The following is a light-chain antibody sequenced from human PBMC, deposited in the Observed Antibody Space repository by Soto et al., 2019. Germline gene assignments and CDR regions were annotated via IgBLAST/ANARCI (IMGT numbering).Light chain of an antibody. V-gene: IGKV1-39*01. CDR1: QSISNS. J-gene: IGKJ1*01. Sequence: DIQMTQSPSSLSASVGDRVTITCRASQSISNSLNWYQQKPGKAPKLLMYAASSLQSGVPSRFGGSGSGTDFTLTISSLQPEDFATYYCQQSYSTPRTFGQGTKVEIK. CDR3: QQSYSTPRT. CDR2: AAS.